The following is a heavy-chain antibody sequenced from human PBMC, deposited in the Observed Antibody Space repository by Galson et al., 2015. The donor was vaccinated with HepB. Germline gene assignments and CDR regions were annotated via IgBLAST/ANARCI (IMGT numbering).Heavy chain of an antibody. Sequence: SLRLSCAASGFTFSSYGMHWVRQAPGKGLEWVAVISYDGSNKYYADSVKGRFIISRDNSKNTLYLQMNSLRAEDTAVYYCAKDKIKALQAGTVSSGMKWDSYGMDVWGQGTTVTVSS. CDR2: ISYDGSNK. V-gene: IGHV3-30*18. CDR1: GFTFSSYG. CDR3: AKDKIKALQAGTVSSGMKWDSYGMDV. D-gene: IGHD6-13*01. J-gene: IGHJ6*02.